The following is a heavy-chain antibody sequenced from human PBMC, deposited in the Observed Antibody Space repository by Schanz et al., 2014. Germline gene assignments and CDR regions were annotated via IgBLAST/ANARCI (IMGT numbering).Heavy chain of an antibody. J-gene: IGHJ4*02. Sequence: QVQLVQSGAEVKKPGASVKVSCKASGYTLSAYSLHWVRQAPGQGLEWMGWINPDSGDTNFAQKFQGWVTMTRDTSISTAYMELSRLKSDDTAVYYCARAFGGYDPAGALDYWGQGTLVTVSS. CDR2: INPDSGDT. D-gene: IGHD5-12*01. CDR1: GYTLSAYS. V-gene: IGHV1-2*04. CDR3: ARAFGGYDPAGALDY.